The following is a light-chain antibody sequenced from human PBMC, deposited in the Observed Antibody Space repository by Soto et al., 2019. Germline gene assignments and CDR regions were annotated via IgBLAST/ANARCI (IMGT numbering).Light chain of an antibody. J-gene: IGLJ3*02. CDR1: SSDVGSYNL. CDR2: EVS. CDR3: CSYAGSSTLV. Sequence: QSALTQPASVSGSPGQSITISCTGTSSDVGSYNLVSWYQQHPGKAPKLIIYEVSKRPSGVSNHFSGSKSANTASLTISGLQAEDEADYYCCSYAGSSTLVFGGGTKLTV. V-gene: IGLV2-23*02.